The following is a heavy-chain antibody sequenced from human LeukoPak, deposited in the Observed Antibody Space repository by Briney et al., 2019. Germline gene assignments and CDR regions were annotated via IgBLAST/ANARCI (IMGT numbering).Heavy chain of an antibody. CDR3: ARVLGMITFGGVIVPYYFDY. CDR2: INHSGST. J-gene: IGHJ4*02. D-gene: IGHD3-16*02. V-gene: IGHV4-34*01. Sequence: SETLSLTCAVYGGSFSGYYWSWIRQPPGKGLEWIGEINHSGSTNYNPSLKSRVTISVDTSKNQFSLKLSSVTAADTAVYYCARVLGMITFGGVIVPYYFDYWGQGTPVTVSS. CDR1: GGSFSGYY.